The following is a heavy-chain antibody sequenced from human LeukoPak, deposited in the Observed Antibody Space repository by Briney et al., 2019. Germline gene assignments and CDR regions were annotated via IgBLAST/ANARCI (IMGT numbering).Heavy chain of an antibody. J-gene: IGHJ5*02. CDR3: ARGSRSRSQWLVRTNWFDP. CDR1: GGSISSYY. CDR2: IYTSGST. Sequence: SETLSLTCTVSGGSISSYYWSWIRQPAGKGLEWIGRIYTSGSTNYNPSLKSRVTMSVDTSKNQFSLKLSSVTAADTAVYYCARGSRSRSQWLVRTNWFDPWGQGTLVTVSS. D-gene: IGHD6-19*01. V-gene: IGHV4-4*07.